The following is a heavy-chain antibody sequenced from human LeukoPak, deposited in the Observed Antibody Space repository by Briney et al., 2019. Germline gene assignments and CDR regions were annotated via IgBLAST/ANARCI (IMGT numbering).Heavy chain of an antibody. V-gene: IGHV3-21*01. CDR1: GFTVSSNY. CDR2: IIITTSYI. Sequence: GGSLRLSCAASGFTVSSNYMSWVRQAPGKGLEWVSSIIITTSYIYYADSVKGRFTISRDNAKNSLYLQMNSLRAEDTAVYYCAGVASGTFDYWGQGTLVTVSS. CDR3: AGVASGTFDY. D-gene: IGHD1-26*01. J-gene: IGHJ4*02.